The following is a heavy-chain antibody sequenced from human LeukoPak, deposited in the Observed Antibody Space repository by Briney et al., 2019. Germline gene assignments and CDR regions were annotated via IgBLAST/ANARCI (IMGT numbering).Heavy chain of an antibody. CDR2: IYTSGST. V-gene: IGHV4-61*02. Sequence: SETLSLTCTVSGGSISSGSYYWSWIRQPAGLGLEWIGRIYTSGSTYYNPSLKSRVTISVDTSKNQSSLKLSSVTAADTAVYYCARVGSSSWYNYYYYYMDVWGKGTTVTVSS. J-gene: IGHJ6*03. D-gene: IGHD6-13*01. CDR1: GGSISSGSYY. CDR3: ARVGSSSWYNYYYYYMDV.